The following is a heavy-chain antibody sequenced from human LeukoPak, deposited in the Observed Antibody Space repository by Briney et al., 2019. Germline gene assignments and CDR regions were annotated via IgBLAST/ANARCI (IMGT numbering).Heavy chain of an antibody. D-gene: IGHD5-18*01. J-gene: IGHJ4*02. V-gene: IGHV4-34*01. CDR1: SGSFSGYY. CDR3: ARGRIHGGTN. CDR2: INHSGST. Sequence: PSETLSLTCAVYSGSFSGYYWSWIRQPPGKGLEWIGEINHSGSTNYNPSLKSRVTISVDTSKNQFSLKLSSVTAADTAVYYCARGRIHGGTNWGQGTLVTVSS.